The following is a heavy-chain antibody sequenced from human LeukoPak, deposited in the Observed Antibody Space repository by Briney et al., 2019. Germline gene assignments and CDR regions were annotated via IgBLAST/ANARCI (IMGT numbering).Heavy chain of an antibody. Sequence: PGGSLRLSCAASGFTFSSYAMSWVRQAPGKGLEWVSAISGSGGSTYYADSVKGRFTISRDNSKYTLYLQMNSLRAEDTAVYYCANSHPMVRGVGHSFYYYYYGMDVWGQGTTVTVSS. D-gene: IGHD3-10*01. J-gene: IGHJ6*02. CDR2: ISGSGGST. V-gene: IGHV3-23*01. CDR3: ANSHPMVRGVGHSFYYYYYGMDV. CDR1: GFTFSSYA.